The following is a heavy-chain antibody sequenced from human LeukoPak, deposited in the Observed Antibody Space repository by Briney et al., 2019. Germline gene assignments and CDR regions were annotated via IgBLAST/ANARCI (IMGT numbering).Heavy chain of an antibody. D-gene: IGHD2-8*01. CDR2: IYHSGST. V-gene: IGHV4-4*02. J-gene: IGHJ5*02. CDR1: GGSISSSNW. Sequence: SETLSLTCAVSGGSISSSNWWCWVRQPPGKGLEWIGEIYHSGSTNYNPSLKSRVTISVDKSKNHFSLKLSSVTAADTAVYYCARLYDNNWFDPWGQGTLVTVSS. CDR3: ARLYDNNWFDP.